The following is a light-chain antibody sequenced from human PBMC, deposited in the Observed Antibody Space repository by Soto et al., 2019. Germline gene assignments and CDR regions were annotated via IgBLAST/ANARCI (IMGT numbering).Light chain of an antibody. J-gene: IGLJ1*01. V-gene: IGLV1-40*01. CDR2: GNN. Sequence: QLVLTQPPSVSGAPGQRVTISCIGSSSSIGAGYDVHWYQQLPGTAPKLLIYGNNNRPSGVPDRFSGSKSGTSASLAITGLQAEDEADYYCQSYDSTLNDYVFGTGTKLTVL. CDR3: QSYDSTLNDYV. CDR1: SSSIGAGYD.